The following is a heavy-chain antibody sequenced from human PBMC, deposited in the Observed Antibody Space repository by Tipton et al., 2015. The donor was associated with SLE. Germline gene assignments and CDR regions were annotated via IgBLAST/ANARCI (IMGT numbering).Heavy chain of an antibody. CDR2: IYYSGNT. Sequence: TLSLTCTVSVGSISSGGYYWSWIRHLPGKGLEWIGYIYYSGNTYYNPSLESRVTISLDTSKNQFSLKVNSLTAADTAVYYCARTIAAAKTSFDFWGQGTLVTVSS. J-gene: IGHJ4*02. CDR1: VGSISSGGYY. CDR3: ARTIAAAKTSFDF. D-gene: IGHD2-2*01. V-gene: IGHV4-31*03.